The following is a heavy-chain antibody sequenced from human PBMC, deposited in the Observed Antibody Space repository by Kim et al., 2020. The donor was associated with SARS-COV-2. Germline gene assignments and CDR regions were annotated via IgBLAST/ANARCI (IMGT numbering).Heavy chain of an antibody. J-gene: IGHJ4*02. V-gene: IGHV4-34*01. Sequence: NYNPSLKSRVTISVDTSKNQFSLKLSSVTAADTAVYYCARGRLPWNVFDYWGQGTLVTVSS. D-gene: IGHD1-1*01. CDR3: ARGRLPWNVFDY.